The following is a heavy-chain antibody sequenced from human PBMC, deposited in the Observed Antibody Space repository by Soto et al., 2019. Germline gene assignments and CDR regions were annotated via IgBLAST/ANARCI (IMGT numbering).Heavy chain of an antibody. CDR2: IIPILGIA. V-gene: IGHV1-69*04. D-gene: IGHD6-13*01. CDR1: GYTFTSYA. Sequence: SVKVSCKASGYTFTSYAMHWVRQAPGQGLEWMGRIIPILGIANYAQKFQGRVTITADKSTSTAYMELSSLRSEDTAVYYCARAIAAAGTIGLGGDYYYYGMDVWGQGTTVTVSS. J-gene: IGHJ6*02. CDR3: ARAIAAAGTIGLGGDYYYYGMDV.